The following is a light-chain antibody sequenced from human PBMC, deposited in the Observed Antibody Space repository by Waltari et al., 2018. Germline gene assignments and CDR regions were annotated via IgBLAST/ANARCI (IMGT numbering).Light chain of an antibody. Sequence: SYELTQPPSVSVSLGQMARIPCSGDAFATKYVSWFQQRPGQAPIQVMSKDTERPSGIPARFSGSTSGTTVTLTISGVQAEDEADYYCLSADIGGTFWVFGGGTKLTLL. CDR3: LSADIGGTFWV. J-gene: IGLJ3*02. CDR2: KDT. CDR1: AFATKY. V-gene: IGLV3-25*03.